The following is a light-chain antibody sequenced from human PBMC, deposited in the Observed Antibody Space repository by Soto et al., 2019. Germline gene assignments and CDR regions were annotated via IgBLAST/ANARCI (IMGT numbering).Light chain of an antibody. V-gene: IGKV3-20*01. J-gene: IGKJ1*01. CDR2: GAS. CDR1: QSVSSSY. Sequence: IVLTQSPGTLSLSPGQMATLSCGASQSVSSSYLAWYQQKPGQAPRLLIYGASSRATGIPDRFSGSGSGTDFTLTISSLDPEDFAVYYCQHYGSSPQTFGQGTKVDIK. CDR3: QHYGSSPQT.